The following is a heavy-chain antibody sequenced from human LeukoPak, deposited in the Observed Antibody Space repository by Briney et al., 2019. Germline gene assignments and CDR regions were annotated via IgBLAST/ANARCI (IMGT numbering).Heavy chain of an antibody. V-gene: IGHV1-46*01. CDR3: ARDFYDILTGYAFDI. CDR2: INPSGGST. D-gene: IGHD3-9*01. Sequence: GASVKVSCKASGYTFTSYYMYWVRQAPGQGLEWMGIINPSGGSTSYAQKFQGRVSMTRDMSTSTVYMELSGLRSEDTAVYYCARDFYDILTGYAFDIWGQGTMVTVSS. J-gene: IGHJ3*02. CDR1: GYTFTSYY.